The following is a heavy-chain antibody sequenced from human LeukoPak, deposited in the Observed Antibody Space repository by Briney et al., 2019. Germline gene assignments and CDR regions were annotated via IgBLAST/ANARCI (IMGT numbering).Heavy chain of an antibody. CDR3: ARDSGWWRFDF. CDR1: GLNFSSRW. CDR2: IKEDGSEK. D-gene: IGHD6-13*01. V-gene: IGHV3-7*03. J-gene: IGHJ4*02. Sequence: GGSLRLSCAASGLNFSSRWMNWARQAPGQGLEWVASIKEDGSEKHCVDSVKGRFTISRDNGKNSLYLQMNSLRAEDTAVYYCARDSGWWRFDFWGQGTLVAVSS.